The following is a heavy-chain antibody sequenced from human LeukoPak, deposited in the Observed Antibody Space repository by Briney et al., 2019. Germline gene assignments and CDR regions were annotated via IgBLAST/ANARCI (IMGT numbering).Heavy chain of an antibody. D-gene: IGHD6-13*01. Sequence: GGSLRLSCAASGFTFSGYSMNWVRQAPGKGLEWVSSITSRSNHIDYADSVKGRFTISRDNAKNSLYLQMNSLRAEDTAVYYCARLRSSWYPYYYYYGMDVWGQGTTVTVSS. CDR2: ITSRSNHI. CDR1: GFTFSGYS. J-gene: IGHJ6*02. CDR3: ARLRSSWYPYYYYYGMDV. V-gene: IGHV3-21*01.